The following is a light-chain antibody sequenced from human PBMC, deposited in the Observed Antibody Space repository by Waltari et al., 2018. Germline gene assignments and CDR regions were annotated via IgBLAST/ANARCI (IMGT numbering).Light chain of an antibody. J-gene: IGLJ3*02. CDR2: DTN. V-gene: IGLV7-43*01. CDR3: ALYYGNARWV. Sequence: QTVVTQEPSLTVSPGGTVTLPCTPTTSAVISNYYPNWFQQKPGQAPTSLIYDTNKRHFWTPARFSGSLLGGKAALTLSRALPEDEADYYCALYYGNARWVFGGGTKLTVL. CDR1: TSAVISNYY.